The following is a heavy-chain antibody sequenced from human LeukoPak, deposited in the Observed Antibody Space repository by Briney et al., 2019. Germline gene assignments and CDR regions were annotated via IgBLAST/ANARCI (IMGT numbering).Heavy chain of an antibody. CDR3: AREDYYDNWFDP. D-gene: IGHD3-22*01. V-gene: IGHV4-61*02. CDR1: GGSISSGSYY. J-gene: IGHJ5*02. Sequence: SETLSLTCTVSGGSISSGSYYWSWIRQPGGKGLEWIGRIYTSGSTSYNPSLKSRVTISVDTSKNQFSLKLSSVTAADTAVYYCAREDYYDNWFDPWGQGTLVTVSS. CDR2: IYTSGST.